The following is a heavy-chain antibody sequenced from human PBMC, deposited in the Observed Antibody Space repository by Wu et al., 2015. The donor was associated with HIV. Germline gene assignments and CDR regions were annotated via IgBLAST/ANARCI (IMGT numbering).Heavy chain of an antibody. J-gene: IGHJ4*02. CDR1: GYTFTAYY. V-gene: IGHV1-2*02. CDR2: INPNSGGT. CDR3: ARGGGSDWSVSYYFDY. D-gene: IGHD6-19*01. Sequence: QVQLVQSGAEVKKPGASVKVSCKASGYTFTAYYMHWVRQAPGQGLEWMGWINPNSGGTNYAQKFQDRVTMTRDTSISTAYMELSRLRSDDTAVYYCARGGGSDWSVSYYFDYWGQGTLVTVSS.